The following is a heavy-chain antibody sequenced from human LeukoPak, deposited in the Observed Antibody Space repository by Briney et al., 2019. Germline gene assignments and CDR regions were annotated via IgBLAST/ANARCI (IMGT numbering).Heavy chain of an antibody. D-gene: IGHD1-26*01. CDR2: IYYSGST. V-gene: IGHV4-61*01. Sequence: SSETLSLTCTVSGDSVSSGSYFWSWIRQPPGKGLEWIGYIYYSGSTNYNPSLKSRVTISADTSKNQFSLKLSSVTAADTAVYYCAREHPYSGSSTVDYWGQGTLVTVSS. J-gene: IGHJ4*02. CDR1: GDSVSSGSYF. CDR3: AREHPYSGSSTVDY.